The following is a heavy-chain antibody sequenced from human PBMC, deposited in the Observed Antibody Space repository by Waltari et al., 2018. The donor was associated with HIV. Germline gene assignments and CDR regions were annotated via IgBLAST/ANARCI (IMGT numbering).Heavy chain of an antibody. CDR3: TRSSTLDY. J-gene: IGHJ4*02. V-gene: IGHV3-49*03. CDR1: GFSFGDFP. CDR2: IRSRIDGGAT. D-gene: IGHD6-19*01. Sequence: EVQLVEFGGGLVQPGRSLRLSCTGFGFSFGDFPISWFRRAPAKGVEWVGLIRSRIDGGATEYAASAKGRFTISRDDLKSVAYLQMNSLKTEDTAVYYCTRSSTLDYWGQGTLVTVSS.